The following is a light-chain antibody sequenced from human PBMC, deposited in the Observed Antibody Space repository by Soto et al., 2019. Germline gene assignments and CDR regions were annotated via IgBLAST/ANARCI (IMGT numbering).Light chain of an antibody. CDR1: QDITNY. J-gene: IGKJ4*01. CDR2: GAS. V-gene: IGKV1-9*01. Sequence: DIQMTQSPSSLSASVVDRVTITFRASQDITNYLAWYLQKPGKAPELLIYGASTLQSGVPSRFSGSGSGTEFTLTVSSLQPEDFATYYCQQLNAYPHSFGGGTKVDI. CDR3: QQLNAYPHS.